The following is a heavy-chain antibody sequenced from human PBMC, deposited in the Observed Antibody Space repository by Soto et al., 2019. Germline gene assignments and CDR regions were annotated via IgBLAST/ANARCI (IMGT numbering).Heavy chain of an antibody. CDR1: GGSVGSGAYY. CDR2: IQYSGDT. V-gene: IGHV4-61*08. J-gene: IGHJ3*01. CDR3: ARHDYADRTFDL. Sequence: QVLLQEPGPGQVRPSETLSLTCIVSGGSVGSGAYYWSWIRQPPGSALEWIRYIQYSGDTNYNSSLKSRVTISVDRSRNRFSLKLTSVTAADTAFYYCARHDYADRTFDLWGQGTKVTVSS. D-gene: IGHD5-12*01.